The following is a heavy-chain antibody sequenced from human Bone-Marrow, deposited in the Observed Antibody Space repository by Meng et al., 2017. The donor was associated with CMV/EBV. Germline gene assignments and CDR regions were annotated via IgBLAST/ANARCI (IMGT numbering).Heavy chain of an antibody. D-gene: IGHD2-8*01. CDR3: ARDKTAGLNGGMDG. Sequence: GGSLRLSCAASGFTFDDYGMSWVRQAPGKGLEWVSGINWNGGSTGYADSVKGRFTISRDNAKNFLYLQMNSLRAEDTALYYCARDKTAGLNGGMDGWGQGTTVTVSS. V-gene: IGHV3-20*04. J-gene: IGHJ6*02. CDR1: GFTFDDYG. CDR2: INWNGGST.